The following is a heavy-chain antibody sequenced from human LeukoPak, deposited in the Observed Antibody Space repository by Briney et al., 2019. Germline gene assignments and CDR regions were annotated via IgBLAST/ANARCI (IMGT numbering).Heavy chain of an antibody. CDR1: GFTLSSYG. D-gene: IGHD3-3*01. CDR2: IRYDGSNK. Sequence: TGGSLRLSCAASGFTLSSYGMHWVRQAPGKGLEWVAFIRYDGSNKYYADSVKGRFTISRDNAKNTVYLQMNSLRAEDTAVYYRARERFLEWFLSWFDPWGQGTLVTVSS. V-gene: IGHV3-30*02. J-gene: IGHJ5*02. CDR3: ARERFLEWFLSWFDP.